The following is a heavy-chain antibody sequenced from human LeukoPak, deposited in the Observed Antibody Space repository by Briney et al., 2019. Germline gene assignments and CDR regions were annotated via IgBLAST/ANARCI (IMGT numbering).Heavy chain of an antibody. CDR3: ASFVRGYCSSTSCPQGAFDI. CDR1: GYTFTGYY. V-gene: IGHV1-2*02. D-gene: IGHD2-2*01. Sequence: ASVKVSCKASGYTFTGYYMHWVRQAPGQGLEWMGWINPNSGGTNYAQKFQGRVTMTRDTSISTAYMELSRPRSDDTAVYYCASFVRGYCSSTSCPQGAFDIWGQGTMVTVSS. CDR2: INPNSGGT. J-gene: IGHJ3*02.